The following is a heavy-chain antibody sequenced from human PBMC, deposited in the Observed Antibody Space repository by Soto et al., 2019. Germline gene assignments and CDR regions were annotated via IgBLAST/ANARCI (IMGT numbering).Heavy chain of an antibody. CDR1: GFTFSSYS. J-gene: IGHJ6*02. D-gene: IGHD3-3*01. CDR2: ISSSSSYI. CDR3: ARAYDFWSGYYKDYGMDV. Sequence: KPGGSLRLSCAASGFTFSSYSMNWVRQAPGKGLEWVSSISSSSSYIYYADSVKGRFTISRDNAKNSLYLQMNSLRAEDTAVYYCARAYDFWSGYYKDYGMDVWGQGTTVTVSS. V-gene: IGHV3-21*01.